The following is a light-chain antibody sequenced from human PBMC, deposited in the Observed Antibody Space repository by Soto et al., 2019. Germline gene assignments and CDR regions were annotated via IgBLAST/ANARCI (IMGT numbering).Light chain of an antibody. J-gene: IGKJ5*01. CDR2: GAS. CDR1: QSVRSN. Sequence: EVVMTRSPATLSVSPEERVTLSCIASQSVRSNLALYQQKPGQSPRLLIYGASTRATGIPARFSGSGSATEFTLPISSLQSPDFAAYYCQQYNNWPPITFGHGTRLEIK. V-gene: IGKV3-15*01. CDR3: QQYNNWPPIT.